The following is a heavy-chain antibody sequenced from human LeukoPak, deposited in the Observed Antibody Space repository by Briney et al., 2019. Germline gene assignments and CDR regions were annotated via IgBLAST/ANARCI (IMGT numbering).Heavy chain of an antibody. CDR1: GGSFTIYS. V-gene: IGHV4-34*01. Sequence: PSETLSLTCAVYGGSFTIYSWTWIRQPPGKSLEWVGEISPSGNTQYNPSLKSRVTISVDTSKNQFSLKLSSVTAADTAVYYCARDTNSRVGVADYWGQGTLVTVSS. CDR2: ISPSGNT. J-gene: IGHJ4*02. CDR3: ARDTNSRVGVADY. D-gene: IGHD1-26*01.